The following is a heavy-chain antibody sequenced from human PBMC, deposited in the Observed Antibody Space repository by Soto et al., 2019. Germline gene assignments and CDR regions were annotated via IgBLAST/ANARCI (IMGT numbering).Heavy chain of an antibody. V-gene: IGHV3-30-3*01. D-gene: IGHD6-19*01. Sequence: AGGSLRLSCAASGFTFNSFAMHWVRQAPGKGLEWVAFISYDGSNKFYADSVKGRFTISRDNSRNTLSPQMKSLRAEDTAVYFCAKDPSIAVPNYYYDMDVWGQGTTVTVSS. CDR2: ISYDGSNK. J-gene: IGHJ6*02. CDR3: AKDPSIAVPNYYYDMDV. CDR1: GFTFNSFA.